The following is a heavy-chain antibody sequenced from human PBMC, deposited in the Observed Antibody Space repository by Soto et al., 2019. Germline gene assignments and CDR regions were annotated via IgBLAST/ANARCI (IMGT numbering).Heavy chain of an antibody. J-gene: IGHJ4*02. CDR3: ARDPEGNCSSTSCYTVDY. CDR2: IYTSGST. V-gene: IGHV4-4*07. Sequence: SETLSLTCTVSGGSISSYYWSWIRQPAGKGLEWIGRIYTSGSTNYNPSLKSRVTMSVDTSKSQFSLKLSSVTAADTAVYYCARDPEGNCSSTSCYTVDYWGQGTLVTVSS. D-gene: IGHD2-2*02. CDR1: GGSISSYY.